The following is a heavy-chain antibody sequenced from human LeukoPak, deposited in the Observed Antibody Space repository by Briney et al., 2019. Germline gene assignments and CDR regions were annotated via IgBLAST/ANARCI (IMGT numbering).Heavy chain of an antibody. CDR3: TRDGGYYYDS. J-gene: IGHJ4*02. D-gene: IGHD3-22*01. V-gene: IGHV3-49*04. Sequence: GGPLRLSCTASGFTFGDYAMSWVRQAPGKGLEWVGFIRSKAYGGTTEYAASVKGRFTISRDDSKSIAYLQMNSLKTEDTAVYYCTRDGGYYYDSWGQGTLVTVSS. CDR1: GFTFGDYA. CDR2: IRSKAYGGTT.